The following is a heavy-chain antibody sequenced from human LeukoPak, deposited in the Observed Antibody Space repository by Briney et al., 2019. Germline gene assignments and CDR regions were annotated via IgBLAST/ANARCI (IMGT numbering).Heavy chain of an antibody. CDR1: GFTFSSYE. CDR2: ISSSGSTI. J-gene: IGHJ6*03. CDR3: ARLGGSHPRLYYYYYYMDV. Sequence: GGCMRLSCAASGFTFSSYEMNWVRQAPGKGLEWVSYISSSGSTIYYADSVKGRFTISRDNAKNSLYLQMNSLRAEDTAVYYCARLGGSHPRLYYYYYYMDVWGKGTTVTVSS. V-gene: IGHV3-48*03. D-gene: IGHD1-26*01.